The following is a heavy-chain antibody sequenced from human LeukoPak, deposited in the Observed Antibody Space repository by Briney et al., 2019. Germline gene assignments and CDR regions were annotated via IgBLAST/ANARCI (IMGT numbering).Heavy chain of an antibody. V-gene: IGHV3-21*06. D-gene: IGHD3-10*01. J-gene: IGHJ3*02. CDR1: GFTFSNYG. Sequence: PGGSLRLSCAASGFTFSNYGMNWVRQAPGKGLEWISFTDTSGRYVYYGDSVKGRFTISRDNAKNFLFLQMNGLRAEDTGLYYCARGRSITLLRGVAMSDGFDIWGQGAMVAVSS. CDR2: TDTSGRYV. CDR3: ARGRSITLLRGVAMSDGFDI.